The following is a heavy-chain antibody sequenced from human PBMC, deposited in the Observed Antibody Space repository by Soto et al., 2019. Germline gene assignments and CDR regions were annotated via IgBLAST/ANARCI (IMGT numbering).Heavy chain of an antibody. CDR1: GYTFTSND. CDR2: MNPNSGNT. V-gene: IGHV1-8*01. CDR3: ARGGYDILTGYYNRYYYNGMHV. D-gene: IGHD3-9*01. Sequence: ASVKVSCKASGYTFTSNDINWVRQATGQGLEWMGWMNPNSGNTGYAQKFQGRVTMTRNTSISTAYMELSSLRSEDTAVYYCARGGYDILTGYYNRYYYNGMHVWGQGTTVTVSS. J-gene: IGHJ6*02.